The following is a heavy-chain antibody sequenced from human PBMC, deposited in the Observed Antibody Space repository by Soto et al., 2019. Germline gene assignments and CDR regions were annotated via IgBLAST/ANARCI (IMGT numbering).Heavy chain of an antibody. D-gene: IGHD3-16*01. CDR1: GFSLSNARMG. V-gene: IGHV2-26*01. CDR2: IFSNDEK. J-gene: IGHJ3*02. Sequence: QVTLKESGPVLVKPTETLTLTCTVSGFSLSNARMGVSWIRQPPGNALEWLAHIFSNDEKSHSTFLKSRLTITKDTSKSQVVLTMTNMDPVDTATYYCARSHLITFGGVVTYAAFDIWGQGTMVTVSS. CDR3: ARSHLITFGGVVTYAAFDI.